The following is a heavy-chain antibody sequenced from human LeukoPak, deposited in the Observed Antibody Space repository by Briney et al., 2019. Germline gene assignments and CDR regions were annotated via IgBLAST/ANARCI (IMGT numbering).Heavy chain of an antibody. Sequence: SETLSLTCTVSGYSISSGYYWGWIRQPPGKGLEWIGSIYHSGSNYYNPSLKSRVTISVDTSKNQFSLKLSSVTAADTAVYYCARDGLFSAPFDYWGQGTLVTVSS. CDR3: ARDGLFSAPFDY. D-gene: IGHD3-22*01. CDR2: IYHSGSN. CDR1: GYSISSGYY. J-gene: IGHJ4*02. V-gene: IGHV4-38-2*02.